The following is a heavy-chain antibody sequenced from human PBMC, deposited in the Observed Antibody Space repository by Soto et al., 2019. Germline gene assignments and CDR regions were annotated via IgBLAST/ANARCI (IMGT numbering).Heavy chain of an antibody. CDR3: AKLGMTTINRDY. CDR1: GFSFDTYA. V-gene: IGHV3-23*01. D-gene: IGHD5-12*01. CDR2: IGGSGGNT. J-gene: IGHJ4*02. Sequence: EAQLLESGGGLVQPGGSLRVSCAASGFSFDTYAMSWVRQAPGKGLEWVSTIGGSGGNTYYADSVKGRFTISRDNSKNILYLQMTSLRAEDTALYYCAKLGMTTINRDYWGQGTQVTVSS.